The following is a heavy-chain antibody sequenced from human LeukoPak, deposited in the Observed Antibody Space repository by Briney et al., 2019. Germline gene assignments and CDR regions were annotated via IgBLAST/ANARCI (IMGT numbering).Heavy chain of an antibody. CDR2: INTDGSST. J-gene: IGHJ4*02. V-gene: IGHV3-74*01. CDR1: GFTFSSYW. CDR3: AKDGGSCFSLDCSEEGDY. D-gene: IGHD2-21*02. Sequence: GGSLRLSCAASGFTFSSYWMHWVRQAPGKGLVWVSRINTDGSSTSYADSVKGRFTISRDNAKNTLYLQMDSLRVEDTAIYYCAKDGGSCFSLDCSEEGDYWGQGTLVTVSS.